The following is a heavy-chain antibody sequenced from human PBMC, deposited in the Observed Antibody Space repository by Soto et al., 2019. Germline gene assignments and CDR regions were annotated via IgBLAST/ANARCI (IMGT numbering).Heavy chain of an antibody. CDR1: GYTFTTYG. Sequence: ASVKVSCKASGYTFTTYGISWLRQAPGQGLEWMGWISAYNGNTNYAQKLQGRVTMTTETSTRTAYMELRSLRAEDTAVYYCAKVTVPRVVLGDYYGMDVWGQGTTLNVSS. CDR3: AKVTVPRVVLGDYYGMDV. J-gene: IGHJ6*02. D-gene: IGHD1-26*01. V-gene: IGHV1-18*01. CDR2: ISAYNGNT.